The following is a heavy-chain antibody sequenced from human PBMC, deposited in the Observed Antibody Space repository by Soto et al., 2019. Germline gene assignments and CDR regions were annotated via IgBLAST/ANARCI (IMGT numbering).Heavy chain of an antibody. J-gene: IGHJ6*02. V-gene: IGHV1-69*01. D-gene: IGHD6-13*01. CDR1: GGTFSSYA. CDR2: IIPIFGTA. Sequence: QVQLVQSGAEVKTPGSSVKVSCKASGGTFSSYAISWVRQAPGQGLEWMGGIIPIFGTANYAQKFLGRVTITADESTSTAYMELSSLRSEDTAVYYCARDSSSLSYYGMDVWGQGTTVTFSS. CDR3: ARDSSSLSYYGMDV.